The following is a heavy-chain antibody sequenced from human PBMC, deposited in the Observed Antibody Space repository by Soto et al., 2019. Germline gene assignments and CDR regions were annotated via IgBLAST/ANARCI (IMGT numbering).Heavy chain of an antibody. CDR2: IYYSGST. CDR1: GGSISSYY. J-gene: IGHJ4*02. D-gene: IGHD4-17*01. Sequence: SETLSLTCTVSGGSISSYYWSWIRQPPGKGLEWIGYIYYSGSTNYNPSLKSRVTISVDTSKNQFSLKLSSVTAADTAVYYCARHVTTVTYFDYWGQGTLVTVSS. V-gene: IGHV4-59*08. CDR3: ARHVTTVTYFDY.